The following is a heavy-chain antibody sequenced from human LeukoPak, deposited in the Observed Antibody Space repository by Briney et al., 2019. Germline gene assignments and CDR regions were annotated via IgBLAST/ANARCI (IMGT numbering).Heavy chain of an antibody. D-gene: IGHD2-15*01. V-gene: IGHV3-11*01. CDR2: ISSSGSTI. Sequence: GGSLRLSCAASGFTFSDYHMSWIRQAPGKGLEWVSYISSSGSTIYYADSVKGRFTISRDNAKNSLYLQMNSLRAEDTAVYYCAREGCSGGSCYSGYYYYGMDVWGQGTTVTVSS. CDR1: GFTFSDYH. CDR3: AREGCSGGSCYSGYYYYGMDV. J-gene: IGHJ6*02.